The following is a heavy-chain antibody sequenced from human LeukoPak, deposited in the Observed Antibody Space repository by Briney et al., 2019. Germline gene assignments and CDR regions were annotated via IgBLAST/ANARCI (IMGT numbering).Heavy chain of an antibody. CDR1: GVSISNYY. V-gene: IGHV4-59*08. CDR2: IYYSGST. Sequence: PETLSLTCTVSGVSISNYYWSWIRQPPGKGLEWIGYIYYSGSTNYNPSLKSRVTISVDTSKNQFSLKLSSVTAADTAVYYCARLGGCSGSSCYWFDPWGQGTLVTVSS. D-gene: IGHD2-15*01. CDR3: ARLGGCSGSSCYWFDP. J-gene: IGHJ5*02.